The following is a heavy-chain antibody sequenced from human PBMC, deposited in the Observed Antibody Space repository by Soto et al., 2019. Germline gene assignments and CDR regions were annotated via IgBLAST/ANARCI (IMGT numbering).Heavy chain of an antibody. V-gene: IGHV1-69*12. J-gene: IGHJ4*02. CDR3: AREGGGDCYDSSGSAGY. D-gene: IGHD3-22*01. CDR2: ILPIFGTA. Sequence: QVQLVQSGAEVKKRGSSVKVSCKASGGTFSSYAISWVRQAPGQGLEWMGGILPIFGTANYAQKFQGRVTITADESTSTADMERSSLRSEDTAVYYCAREGGGDCYDSSGSAGYWGQGTLVTVSS. CDR1: GGTFSSYA.